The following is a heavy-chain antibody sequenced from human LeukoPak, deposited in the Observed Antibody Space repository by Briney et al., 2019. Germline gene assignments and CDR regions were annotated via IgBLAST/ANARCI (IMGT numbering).Heavy chain of an antibody. V-gene: IGHV4-34*01. CDR2: INHSGST. CDR1: GGSFSGYY. CDR3: ARTRGYSYGPGGY. Sequence: PSETLSLTCAVYGGSFSGYYWSWIRQPPGKGLEWIGEINHSGSTNYNPSLKSRVTISVDTSKNQFSLKLSSVTAADTAVYYCARTRGYSYGPGGYWGQGTLVTVSS. J-gene: IGHJ4*02. D-gene: IGHD5-18*01.